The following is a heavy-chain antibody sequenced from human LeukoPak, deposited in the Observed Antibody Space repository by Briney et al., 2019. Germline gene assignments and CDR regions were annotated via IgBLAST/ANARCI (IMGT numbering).Heavy chain of an antibody. V-gene: IGHV4-59*11. J-gene: IGHJ4*02. CDR3: ARRSGVLDSRDSRYYFDH. CDR1: GGSISSHY. CDR2: IYYSGST. Sequence: SQTLSLTCIVSGGSISSHYWSWIRQPPGKGLEYIGYIYYSGSTDYNPSLKSRVTISLDTSKNQFSLNLTSVTAADTAVYYCARRSGVLDSRDSRYYFDHWGQGTMVTVSS. D-gene: IGHD3-22*01.